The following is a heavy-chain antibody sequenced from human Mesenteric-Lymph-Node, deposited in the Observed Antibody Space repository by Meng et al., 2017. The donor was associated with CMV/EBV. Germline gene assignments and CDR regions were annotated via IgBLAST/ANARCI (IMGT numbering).Heavy chain of an antibody. D-gene: IGHD5-18*01. J-gene: IGHJ5*02. CDR3: ARFIRGYSYDSSKSDWFDP. V-gene: IGHV1-2*02. Sequence: ASVKVSCKASGYSFTDYYMHWVRQAPGQGLEWMGWINPNSGGANYAQKFQGRVTMTRDTSISTAYMELSRLRSDDTAVYYCARFIRGYSYDSSKSDWFDPWGQGTLVTVSS. CDR1: GYSFTDYY. CDR2: INPNSGGA.